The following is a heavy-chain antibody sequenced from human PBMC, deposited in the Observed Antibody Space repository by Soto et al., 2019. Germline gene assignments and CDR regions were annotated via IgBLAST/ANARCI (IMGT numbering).Heavy chain of an antibody. D-gene: IGHD3-22*01. CDR3: AREQEPYYYDSSGYY. Sequence: GESLKISCAASGFTFSSYWMSWVRQAPGKGLEWVANIKQDGSEKYYVDSVKGRFTISRDNAKNSLYLQMNSLRAEDTAVYYCAREQEPYYYDSSGYYWGQGTLVTVSS. CDR1: GFTFSSYW. V-gene: IGHV3-7*01. CDR2: IKQDGSEK. J-gene: IGHJ4*02.